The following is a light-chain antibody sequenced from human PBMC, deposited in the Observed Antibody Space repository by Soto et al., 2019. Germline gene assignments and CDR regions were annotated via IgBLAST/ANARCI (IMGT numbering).Light chain of an antibody. Sequence: QSVLTQPPSVSGAPRQRVTISCSGSRSNIGNNAVNWYQQFPGRAPKLLIYYDDLLPSGVSDRFSGSKSGTSASLAISGLPSEDEADYYCATWDDSLNGQVFGGGTKLTVL. CDR2: YDD. V-gene: IGLV1-36*01. J-gene: IGLJ2*01. CDR1: RSNIGNNA. CDR3: ATWDDSLNGQV.